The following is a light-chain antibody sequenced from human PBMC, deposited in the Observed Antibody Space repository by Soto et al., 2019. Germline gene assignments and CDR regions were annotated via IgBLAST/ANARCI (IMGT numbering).Light chain of an antibody. CDR2: AAA. Sequence: DIQMTQTPSSLSASVGDRVTITCRASQSISNYLNWYQQKPGKAPKLLIYAAANFRSGVPSRFSGSGSGTDFTLTVSSLQPEDFATYYCQQSYSAPRTFGQGTKLEIK. CDR1: QSISNY. J-gene: IGKJ2*01. CDR3: QQSYSAPRT. V-gene: IGKV1-39*01.